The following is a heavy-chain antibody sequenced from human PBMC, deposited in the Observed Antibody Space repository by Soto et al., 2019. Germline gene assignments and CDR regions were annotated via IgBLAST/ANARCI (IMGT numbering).Heavy chain of an antibody. J-gene: IGHJ4*02. Sequence: PSDTLSLTCTVSGGSISSSSYYWGWIRQPPGKGLEWIGSIYYSGSTYYNPSLKSRVTISVDTSKNQFSLKLSSVTAADTAVYYCARHQILTGYYSSWGQGTLVTVSS. CDR3: ARHQILTGYYSS. CDR1: GGSISSSSYY. V-gene: IGHV4-39*01. CDR2: IYYSGST. D-gene: IGHD3-9*01.